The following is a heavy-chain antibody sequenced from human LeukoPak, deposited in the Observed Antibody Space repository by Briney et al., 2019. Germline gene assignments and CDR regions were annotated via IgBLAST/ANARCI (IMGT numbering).Heavy chain of an antibody. D-gene: IGHD3-16*01. CDR1: GYTFTSYG. Sequence: ASVKVSCKASGYTFTSYGISWVRQAPGQGLEWMGWISAYNGNTNYAQKLQGRVTMTTDTSTSTAYVELRSLRSDDTAVYYCARVKHVWGSPFDYWGQGTLVTVSS. V-gene: IGHV1-18*01. J-gene: IGHJ4*02. CDR3: ARVKHVWGSPFDY. CDR2: ISAYNGNT.